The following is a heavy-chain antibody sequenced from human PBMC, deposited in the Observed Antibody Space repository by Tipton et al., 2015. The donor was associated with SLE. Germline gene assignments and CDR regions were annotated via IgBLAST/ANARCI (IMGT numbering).Heavy chain of an antibody. V-gene: IGHV4-59*01. CDR2: IYYSGST. Sequence: TLFLTCTVSGGSISSYYWSWIRQPPGKELEWIGYIYYSGSTNYNPSLKSRVTISVDTSKNQFSLKLSSVTAADTAVYYCAGNSGTDAFDIWGQGTMVTVSS. CDR3: AGNSGTDAFDI. J-gene: IGHJ3*02. D-gene: IGHD1-1*01. CDR1: GGSISSYY.